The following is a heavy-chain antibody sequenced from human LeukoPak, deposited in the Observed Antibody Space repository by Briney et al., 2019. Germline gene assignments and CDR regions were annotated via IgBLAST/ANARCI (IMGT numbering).Heavy chain of an antibody. CDR2: IRYDGSNK. V-gene: IGHV3-30*02. D-gene: IGHD3-22*01. J-gene: IGHJ3*02. CDR3: AKEVVSGFDSGYAFDI. Sequence: PGGSLRLSCAASGFTFSSYGMDWVRQAPGKGLEWVAIIRYDGSNKYYADSVKGRFTISRDNSKNTLYLQMNSLRDEDTAVYYRAKEVVSGFDSGYAFDIWGQGTMVTVSS. CDR1: GFTFSSYG.